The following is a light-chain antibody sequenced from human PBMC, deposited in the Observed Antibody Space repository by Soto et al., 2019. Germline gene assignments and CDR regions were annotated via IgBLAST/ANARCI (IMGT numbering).Light chain of an antibody. V-gene: IGLV6-57*01. Sequence: NFILTQPHSVSQSPGKTVTISCTRSSGSIASNYVQWYQQRPGSSPTTVIYENNQRPSGVPDRFSGSIDSSSNSASLTISGLKTEDEADYYCQSYDGTNWVFGGGTKVTVL. CDR2: ENN. CDR3: QSYDGTNWV. J-gene: IGLJ3*02. CDR1: SGSIASNY.